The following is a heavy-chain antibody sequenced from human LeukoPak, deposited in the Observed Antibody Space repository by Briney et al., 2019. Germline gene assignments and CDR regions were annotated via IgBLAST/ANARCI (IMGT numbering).Heavy chain of an antibody. V-gene: IGHV3-23*01. CDR3: AKDREPDNRWNFDY. CDR2: ILGSGSTS. Sequence: GESLRLSCAASGFPFSGYTMSWVRQAPGKGLEWVSSILGSGSTSYYADSVKGRFTISRDNSKNTLYLQMNSLRAEDTAVYYCAKDREPDNRWNFDYWGQGTLVTVSS. D-gene: IGHD1-1*01. CDR1: GFPFSGYT. J-gene: IGHJ4*02.